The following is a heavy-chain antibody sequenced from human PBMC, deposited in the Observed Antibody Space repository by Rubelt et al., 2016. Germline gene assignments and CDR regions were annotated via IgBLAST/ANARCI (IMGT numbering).Heavy chain of an antibody. D-gene: IGHD6-13*01. J-gene: IGHJ4*02. CDR3: ARVISGVEYSSSWHFDY. Sequence: QVQLVQSGAEVKKPGASVKVSCKASGYTFTSYGISWVRQAPGQGLEWMGWISAYNGDTNYAQKLQGRVTMTPDTSTSTAYRELRSLRSDDTAVYYCARVISGVEYSSSWHFDYWGQGTLVTVSS. CDR1: GYTFTSYG. CDR2: ISAYNGDT. V-gene: IGHV1-18*01.